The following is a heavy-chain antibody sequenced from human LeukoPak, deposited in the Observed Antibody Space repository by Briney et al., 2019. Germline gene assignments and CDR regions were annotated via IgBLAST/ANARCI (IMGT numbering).Heavy chain of an antibody. D-gene: IGHD2-15*01. CDR3: ARLSPPIASFCSGGTCYSGVFDP. Sequence: ASVKVSCKDSGYTFTSYGITWVRQAPGQGLEWMGWITTYNGNTYYAQNFQGRVTMTADTSTSTAFMEVRSLRSDDTAVYYCARLSPPIASFCSGGTCYSGVFDPWGQGTLVTVSS. CDR2: ITTYNGNT. J-gene: IGHJ5*02. CDR1: GYTFTSYG. V-gene: IGHV1-18*01.